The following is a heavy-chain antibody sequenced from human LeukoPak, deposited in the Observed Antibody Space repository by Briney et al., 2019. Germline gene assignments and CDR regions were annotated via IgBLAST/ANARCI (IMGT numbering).Heavy chain of an antibody. Sequence: SETLSLTCAVYGGSFSGFYWSWIRQPPGKGLEWIGEINHSGSTNYNPSLKSRVTISIDTSKNQFSLKLSSVTAADTAVYYCARARGVEAIDYWSQGTLVIVSS. CDR2: INHSGST. D-gene: IGHD3-10*01. J-gene: IGHJ4*02. V-gene: IGHV4-34*01. CDR1: GGSFSGFY. CDR3: ARARGVEAIDY.